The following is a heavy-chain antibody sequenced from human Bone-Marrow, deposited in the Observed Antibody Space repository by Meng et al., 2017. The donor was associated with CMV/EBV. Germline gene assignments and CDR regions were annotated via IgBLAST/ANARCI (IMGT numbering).Heavy chain of an antibody. J-gene: IGHJ5*02. V-gene: IGHV4-34*01. CDR1: GGSFSGYY. CDR3: AVGASLGWFNP. D-gene: IGHD1-26*01. CDR2: INHSGIT. Sequence: SETLSLTCAVYGGSFSGYYWSWIRQPPGKGLEWIGEINHSGITNYNPSLKSRVTISEDTSKTQFSLKLTSVTAADTAVYYCAVGASLGWFNPWVQGTLVTVSS.